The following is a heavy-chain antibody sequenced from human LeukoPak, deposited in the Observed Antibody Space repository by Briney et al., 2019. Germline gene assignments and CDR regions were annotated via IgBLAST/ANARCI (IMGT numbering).Heavy chain of an antibody. V-gene: IGHV3-48*03. CDR1: GFTFSSYE. J-gene: IGHJ4*02. Sequence: PGGSLRLSCAASGFTFSSYEMNWVRQAPGKGLEWVSYISSSGSTIYYADSVKGRFTISRDNAKNSLYLQMNSLRAEDTALYYCARLYGDSQPFDYWGQGTLVTVSS. D-gene: IGHD4-17*01. CDR3: ARLYGDSQPFDY. CDR2: ISSSGSTI.